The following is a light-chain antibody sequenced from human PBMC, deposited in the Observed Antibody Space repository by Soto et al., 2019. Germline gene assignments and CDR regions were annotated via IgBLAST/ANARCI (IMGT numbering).Light chain of an antibody. CDR1: QSISSW. CDR3: HQDNSYWT. J-gene: IGKJ1*01. CDR2: KAS. V-gene: IGKV1-5*03. Sequence: DIQMTQSPSTMSASVRDRVTITCRASQSISSWLAWYQQKPGKAPKLLIYKASSLESGVPSRFSGSVSGTEFTLTISRLQPHDFVTYYCHQDNSYWTFGQGSKVNIK.